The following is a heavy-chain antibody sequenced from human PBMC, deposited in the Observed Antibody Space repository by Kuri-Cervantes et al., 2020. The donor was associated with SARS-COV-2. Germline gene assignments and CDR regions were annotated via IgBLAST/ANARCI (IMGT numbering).Heavy chain of an antibody. CDR1: GGTFTTYG. D-gene: IGHD4-23*01. CDR3: ARDVGYGGTSELDITYFDY. J-gene: IGHJ4*02. V-gene: IGHV1-69*13. CDR2: IIPFFGTP. Sequence: SVKVSCKASGGTFTTYGFTRVRQAPGQGLEWMGGIIPFFGTPNYAQKFEGRVTITADESTSTAYMELSSLRFEDTAVYFCARDVGYGGTSELDITYFDYWGQGTLVTVSS.